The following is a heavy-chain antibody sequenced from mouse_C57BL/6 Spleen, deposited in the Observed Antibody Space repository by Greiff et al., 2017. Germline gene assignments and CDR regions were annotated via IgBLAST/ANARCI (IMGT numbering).Heavy chain of an antibody. CDR3: AKGGMVTTEVLAY. V-gene: IGHV2-5*01. CDR2: IWRGGST. Sequence: QVQLKQSGPGLVQPSQSLSITCTVSGFSLPSYGVHWVRQSPGKGLEWLGVIWRGGSTDYNAAFMSRLSITKDNSKSQVFFKMNSLQADDTAIYYCAKGGMVTTEVLAYWGQGTLVTVSA. J-gene: IGHJ3*01. D-gene: IGHD2-2*01. CDR1: GFSLPSYG.